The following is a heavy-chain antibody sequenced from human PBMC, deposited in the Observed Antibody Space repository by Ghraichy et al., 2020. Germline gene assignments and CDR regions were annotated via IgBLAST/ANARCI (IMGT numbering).Heavy chain of an antibody. D-gene: IGHD3-10*01. CDR1: GFSFSDYS. CDR2: ISSSGSYI. Sequence: GGSLRLSCAASGFSFSDYSMNWVRQAPGAGLEWVSSISSSGSYIYYTDSVKGRFTISRDNAKNSLYLQMNTLRAEDTAVYYCVRGNVKTVYDYYGSGSYPFWGQGTLVTVSS. CDR3: VRGNVKTVYDYYGSGSYPF. J-gene: IGHJ4*02. V-gene: IGHV3-21*01.